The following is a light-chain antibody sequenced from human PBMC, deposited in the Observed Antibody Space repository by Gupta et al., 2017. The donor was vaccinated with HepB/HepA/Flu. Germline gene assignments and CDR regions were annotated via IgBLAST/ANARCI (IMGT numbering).Light chain of an antibody. CDR1: QSVSRN. CDR3: QQHNNWPRT. V-gene: IGKV3-15*01. Sequence: EVVMTQSPATLSVSPGERATLSCRASQSVSRNLVWYQKKPGQAPRLLIYGASTRATGIPARFSGSGSGTEFTLIISSLQSEDFAVYYCQQHNNWPRTFGQGTKVEIE. CDR2: GAS. J-gene: IGKJ1*01.